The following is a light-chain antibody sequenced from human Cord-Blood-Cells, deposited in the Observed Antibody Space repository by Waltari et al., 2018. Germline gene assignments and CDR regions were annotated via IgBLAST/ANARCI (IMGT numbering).Light chain of an antibody. CDR2: EVS. Sequence: QSALTQPASVSGSPVQSITIPCTGTSSDVGGYNYVSWYQQHPGKAPKLMIYEVSNRPSGVSNRFSGSKSGNTASLTISGLQAEDEADYYCSSYTSSSTRVFGTGTKVTVL. V-gene: IGLV2-14*01. CDR3: SSYTSSSTRV. J-gene: IGLJ1*01. CDR1: SSDVGGYNY.